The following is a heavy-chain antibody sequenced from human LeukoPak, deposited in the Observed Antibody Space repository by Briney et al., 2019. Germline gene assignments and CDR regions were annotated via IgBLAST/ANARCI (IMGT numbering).Heavy chain of an antibody. CDR2: ISWNSGSI. Sequence: SLRLSCAASGFTFDDYAMLWVRPAPGKGLEWVSGISWNSGSIGYADSVKGRFTISRDNAKNSLYLQMNSLRVEGTAVYFCARDLSRGNPGGFDYWGQGTLVTVSS. V-gene: IGHV3-9*01. CDR3: ARDLSRGNPGGFDY. D-gene: IGHD1-1*01. CDR1: GFTFDDYA. J-gene: IGHJ4*02.